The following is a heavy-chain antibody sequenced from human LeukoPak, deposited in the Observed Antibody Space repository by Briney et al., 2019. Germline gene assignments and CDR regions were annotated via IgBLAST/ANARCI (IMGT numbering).Heavy chain of an antibody. CDR2: IYTSGST. CDR1: GGSISSYY. D-gene: IGHD3-16*01. J-gene: IGHJ4*02. Sequence: SETLSLTCTVSGGSISSYYWSWIRQPAGKGLEWIGRIYTSGSTNYNPSLKSRATMSVDTSKNQFSLKLTSVTAADTAVYYCARHYGGHSFGTTFDYWGQGTLVTVSS. V-gene: IGHV4-4*07. CDR3: ARHYGGHSFGTTFDY.